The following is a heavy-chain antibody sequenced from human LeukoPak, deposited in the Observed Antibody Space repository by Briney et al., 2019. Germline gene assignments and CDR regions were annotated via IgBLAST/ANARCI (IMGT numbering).Heavy chain of an antibody. J-gene: IGHJ6*02. CDR3: ARNNGMDV. V-gene: IGHV3-7*03. CDR2: VNRDGSET. CDR1: GFALSSHW. Sequence: GGSLRLSCAASGFALSSHWMTWVRQVPGRGPEWVANVNRDGSETYYLDSVKGRFTISKDNAKNSLYLQMNSLRAEDTALYHCARNNGMDVWGQGTTVIVTS.